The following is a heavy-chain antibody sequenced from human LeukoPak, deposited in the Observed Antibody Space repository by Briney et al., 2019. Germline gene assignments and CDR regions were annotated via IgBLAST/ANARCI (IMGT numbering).Heavy chain of an antibody. CDR1: GYTFSAYY. CDR3: ARDPDGSVWNVELDS. CDR2: INPNSGGT. V-gene: IGHV1-2*02. J-gene: IGHJ5*01. Sequence: GASVKVSCKASGYTFSAYYMHWVRQAPGQGLEWMGWINPNSGGTNYAQKFQDRATMTRDTSTSTFYMELSSLRSDDTAVYYCARDPDGSVWNVELDSWGQGTVVTVSS. D-gene: IGHD6-19*01.